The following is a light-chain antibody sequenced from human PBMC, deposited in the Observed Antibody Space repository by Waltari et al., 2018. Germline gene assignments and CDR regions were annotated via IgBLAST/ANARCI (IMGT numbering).Light chain of an antibody. Sequence: SYELIQPPSVSVSPGQTASITCSGVKLGDKFVCWYQQRPGQSPVLVIYQDRKRPSGIPERFSGSNSGNTATLTISGTQAMDEADYYCQAWDSNSAYVFGTGTKVTVL. J-gene: IGLJ1*01. V-gene: IGLV3-1*01. CDR3: QAWDSNSAYV. CDR2: QDR. CDR1: KLGDKF.